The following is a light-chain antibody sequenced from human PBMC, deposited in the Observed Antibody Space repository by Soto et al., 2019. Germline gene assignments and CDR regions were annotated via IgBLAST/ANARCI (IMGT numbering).Light chain of an antibody. CDR1: SNDVGGYNY. CDR3: SSYAGSAIWV. Sequence: QSALTQPPSASGSPGQSVTISCTGTSNDVGGYNYVSWYQQHPGKAPKLMIYEVSKRPSGVPDRFSGSKSGNTASLTVSGLQAEDEADYYCSSYAGSAIWVFGGGTKLTVL. J-gene: IGLJ3*02. V-gene: IGLV2-8*01. CDR2: EVS.